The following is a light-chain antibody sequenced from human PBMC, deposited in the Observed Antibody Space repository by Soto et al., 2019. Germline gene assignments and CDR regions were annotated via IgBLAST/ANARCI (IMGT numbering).Light chain of an antibody. CDR2: AAS. V-gene: IGKV1-39*01. J-gene: IGKJ2*01. CDR1: QSISRY. Sequence: DIQMTQSPSSLSASGGDSVTITCRARQSISRYLNWFQQKPGKAPNLLIYAASSLQSGIPSRFSGSGSGTDFTHTISSVLPEDVATCYWQQSYITPYTFVQGTKLES. CDR3: QQSYITPYT.